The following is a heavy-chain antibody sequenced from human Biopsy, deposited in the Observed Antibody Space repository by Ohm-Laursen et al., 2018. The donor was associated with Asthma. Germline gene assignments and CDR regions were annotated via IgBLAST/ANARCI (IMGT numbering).Heavy chain of an antibody. J-gene: IGHJ4*02. Sequence: SLRLSCAASGFNFHNYGMNWVRRAPGKGLEWVAQILFDGRKINYPDSVKGRFTISRDNSKNMVYLQMNSLRPEDTAVYYCAKDRVAGRSYYFAYWGQGSLVSVSS. V-gene: IGHV3-30*18. CDR1: GFNFHNYG. CDR3: AKDRVAGRSYYFAY. D-gene: IGHD6-13*01. CDR2: ILFDGRKI.